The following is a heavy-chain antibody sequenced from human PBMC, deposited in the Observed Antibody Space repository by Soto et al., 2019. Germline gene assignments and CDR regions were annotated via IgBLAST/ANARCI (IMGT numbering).Heavy chain of an antibody. J-gene: IGHJ2*01. CDR2: IYYSGST. CDR1: GGSISSGGYY. Sequence: PSETLSLTCTVSGGSISSGGYYWSWIRQHPGKGLEWIGYIYYSGSTYYNPSLKSRVTISVDTSKNQFSLKLSSVTAADTAVYYCAGRSYCGGDCYYFDLWGRGTLVTVSS. D-gene: IGHD2-21*02. CDR3: AGRSYCGGDCYYFDL. V-gene: IGHV4-31*03.